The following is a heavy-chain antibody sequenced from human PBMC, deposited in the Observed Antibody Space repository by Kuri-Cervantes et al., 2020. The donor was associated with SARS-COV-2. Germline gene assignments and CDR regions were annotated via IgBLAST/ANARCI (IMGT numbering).Heavy chain of an antibody. J-gene: IGHJ4*02. CDR1: GGSISCSSYY. CDR2: IYHSGST. V-gene: IGHV4-39*01. CDR3: ARHGGIAVDGTFDY. Sequence: ESLKISCTVSGGSISCSSYYWGWIRQPPGKGLEWIGSIYHSGSTYYNPSLKSRVTISVDTSKNQFSLKLSSVTAADTAVYYCARHGGIAVDGTFDYWGQGTLVTVSS. D-gene: IGHD6-19*01.